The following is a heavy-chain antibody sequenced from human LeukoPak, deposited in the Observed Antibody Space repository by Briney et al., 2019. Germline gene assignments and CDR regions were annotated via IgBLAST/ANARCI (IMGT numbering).Heavy chain of an antibody. D-gene: IGHD6-13*01. Sequence: GGSLRLSCAASGFTFSSYGMHWVRQAPGKGLEWVAGIWYDGSNKYYADSVKGRFTISRDNSKNTLYLQMNSLRDEDTAVYYCAREGYSSSWYPGGYYFDYGGQGTLVTVSS. CDR2: IWYDGSNK. CDR1: GFTFSSYG. V-gene: IGHV3-33*01. J-gene: IGHJ4*02. CDR3: AREGYSSSWYPGGYYFDY.